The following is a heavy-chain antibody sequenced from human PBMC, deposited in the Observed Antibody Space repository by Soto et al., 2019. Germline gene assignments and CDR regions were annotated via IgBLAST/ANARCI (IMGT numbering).Heavy chain of an antibody. J-gene: IGHJ4*02. D-gene: IGHD3-10*01. V-gene: IGHV3-33*01. CDR2: TWYDGSNK. CDR1: GFTFSSYG. Sequence: GGSLRLSCAASGFTFSSYGMHWVRQAPGKGLEWVAVTWYDGSNKYYADSVKGRFTISRDNSKNTLYLQMNSLRAEDTAVYYCARGPYYYGSGSLDLWGQGTLVTVSS. CDR3: ARGPYYYGSGSLDL.